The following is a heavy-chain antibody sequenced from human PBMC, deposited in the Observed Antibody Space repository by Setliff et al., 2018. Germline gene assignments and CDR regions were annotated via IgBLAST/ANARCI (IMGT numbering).Heavy chain of an antibody. CDR1: GGSVSPYF. Sequence: SETLSLTCTVSGGSVSPYFWSWIRQPPGKGLEWIGYIYHNGNTNFNPSLKSRVNMCVDTSNNQFVLNLSSATAADTAVYYCARDRTAYNYGMDVWGQGTTVTVSS. CDR3: ARDRTAYNYGMDV. D-gene: IGHD5-18*01. J-gene: IGHJ6*02. CDR2: IYHNGNT. V-gene: IGHV4-59*02.